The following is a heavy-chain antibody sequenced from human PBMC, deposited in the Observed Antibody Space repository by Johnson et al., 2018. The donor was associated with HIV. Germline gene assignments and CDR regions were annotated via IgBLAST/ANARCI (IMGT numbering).Heavy chain of an antibody. D-gene: IGHD4-23*01. CDR1: GFTFDDYG. J-gene: IGHJ3*02. CDR2: INWNGGST. Sequence: QLLESGGGVVRPGGSLRLSCAASGFTFDDYGMSWVRQAPGKGLEWVSGINWNGGSTGYADSVKGRFTISRDYSKNTLYLQMNSLRAEDTAVYNCARSSTVVAPHDIWGQGTMVTVSS. CDR3: ARSSTVVAPHDI. V-gene: IGHV3-20*01.